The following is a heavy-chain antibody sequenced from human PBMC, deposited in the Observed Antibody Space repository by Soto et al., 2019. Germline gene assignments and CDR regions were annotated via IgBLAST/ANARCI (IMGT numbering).Heavy chain of an antibody. D-gene: IGHD2-15*01. Sequence: QVPLVQSGAEVKKPGSSVKVSCKASGGTFSSYTISWVRQAPGQGLEWMGRIIPILGIANYAQKFQGRVTITADKSTSTAYMELSSLRSEDTAVYYCAREGGSFYYYYMDVWGKGTTVTVSS. CDR1: GGTFSSYT. V-gene: IGHV1-69*08. J-gene: IGHJ6*03. CDR2: IIPILGIA. CDR3: AREGGSFYYYYMDV.